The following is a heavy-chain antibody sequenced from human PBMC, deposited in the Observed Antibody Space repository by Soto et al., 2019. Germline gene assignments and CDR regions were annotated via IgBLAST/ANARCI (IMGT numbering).Heavy chain of an antibody. CDR1: GLTFRNYG. D-gene: IGHD6-19*01. V-gene: IGHV3-30*03. CDR3: VSLRQDSSCWYYFDY. CDR2: ISYDGSNK. J-gene: IGHJ4*02. Sequence: QVQLVESGGGVIQHGRSLRLSCTASGLTFRNYGMHWVRQAPGKGLERVAVISYDGSNKYYADSVKGRFTISRDNSKNTLYLQMNSLRVEDTAVYYCVSLRQDSSCWYYFDYWGQGTLVTVSS.